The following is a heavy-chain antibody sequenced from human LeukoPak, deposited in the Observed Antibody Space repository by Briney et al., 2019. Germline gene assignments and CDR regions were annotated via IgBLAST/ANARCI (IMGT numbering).Heavy chain of an antibody. J-gene: IGHJ3*02. CDR1: GGSISSGGYY. V-gene: IGHV4-31*03. Sequence: PSETLSLTCTVSGGSISSGGYYWSWIRQHPGKGLEWTGYIYYSGSTYYNPSLKSRVTISVDTSKNQFSLKLSSVTAADTAVYYCARGDSSGDHNDAFDIWGQGTMVTVSS. CDR2: IYYSGST. D-gene: IGHD6-19*01. CDR3: ARGDSSGDHNDAFDI.